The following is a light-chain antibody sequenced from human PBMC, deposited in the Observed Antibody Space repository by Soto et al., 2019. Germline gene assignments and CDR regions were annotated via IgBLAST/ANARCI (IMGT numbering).Light chain of an antibody. Sequence: EFVLTHSPVTLSLSPVERATLSFMASQTVRNNYLAWYQQKPGQAPRLLIYDASSRATGIPDRFSGGGSGTDFTLTISRLEPEDFAVYYCQKFSSYPLNFGGGTKVDIK. J-gene: IGKJ4*01. CDR2: DAS. CDR1: QTVRNNY. V-gene: IGKV3-20*01. CDR3: QKFSSYPLN.